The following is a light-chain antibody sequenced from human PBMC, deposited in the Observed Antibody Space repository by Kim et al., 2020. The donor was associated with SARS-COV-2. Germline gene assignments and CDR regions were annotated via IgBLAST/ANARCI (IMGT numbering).Light chain of an antibody. V-gene: IGKV4-1*01. CDR3: QQYYNVPYT. CDR2: WAS. J-gene: IGKJ2*01. CDR1: HSRVYSSNKKTY. Sequence: RATINFTSSHSRVYSSNKKTYLAWYQQKPRQPPRLLISWASTRESGVPDRFSGSGSETDFTLTISTLQAEDVTVYYCQQYYNVPYTFGQGTKLEI.